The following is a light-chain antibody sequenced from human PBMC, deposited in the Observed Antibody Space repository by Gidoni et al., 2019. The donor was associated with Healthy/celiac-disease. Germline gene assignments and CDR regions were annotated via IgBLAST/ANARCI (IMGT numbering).Light chain of an antibody. J-gene: IGKJ1*01. CDR3: QQYYSTPRT. Sequence: DIVMTQSTDSLAVSLGERSTINCKSSLSVLYSSNNKNYLAWYQQKPGQPPKLLIYWASTRESGVPDRVRGSGSGTDFTLTISSLQAEDVAVYYCQQYYSTPRTFGQGTKVEIK. V-gene: IGKV4-1*01. CDR1: LSVLYSSNNKNY. CDR2: WAS.